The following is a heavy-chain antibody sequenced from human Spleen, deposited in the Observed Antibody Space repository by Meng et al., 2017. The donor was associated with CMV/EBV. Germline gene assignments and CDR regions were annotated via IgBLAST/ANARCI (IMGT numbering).Heavy chain of an antibody. V-gene: IGHV4-34*01. CDR3: ARGLEDSSGYRPFDY. CDR1: GGSFSGYY. Sequence: QVQLQQWGPGLLKPSETLSLTGAVNGGSFSGYYWSWIHQPPGKGLEWIGEINHSGSTYYNPSLKSRVTISVDTSKNQFSLKLNSVTAADTAVYYCARGLEDSSGYRPFDYWGQGTLVTVSS. CDR2: INHSGST. J-gene: IGHJ4*02. D-gene: IGHD3-22*01.